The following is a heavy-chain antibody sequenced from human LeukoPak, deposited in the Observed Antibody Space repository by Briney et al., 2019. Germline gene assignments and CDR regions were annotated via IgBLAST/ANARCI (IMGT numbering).Heavy chain of an antibody. CDR1: GFTFSTYA. CDR3: AKALEQETVIALDS. J-gene: IGHJ4*02. V-gene: IGHV3-23*01. Sequence: GWSLRLSCAASGFTFSTYAMSWVRQAPGKGLEWVSAISGSGGSTYYADSVQGRFTISRDNSKNTLYLQMNSLRAEDTSIYFCAKALEQETVIALDSWGQGTLVTVSS. CDR2: ISGSGGST. D-gene: IGHD6-13*01.